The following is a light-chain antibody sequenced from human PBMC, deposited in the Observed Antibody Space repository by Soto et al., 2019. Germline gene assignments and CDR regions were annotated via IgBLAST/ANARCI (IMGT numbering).Light chain of an antibody. Sequence: DIQMTQSPSTLSASVGDRVTITCRASQSISTSLAWYQQKPGEAPKFLIYDASSLESGVPSRFSGSGSGTEVALTISSLQPDDFATYFCQQYNRYSPWTFGQGTKVEI. CDR1: QSISTS. CDR3: QQYNRYSPWT. V-gene: IGKV1-5*01. J-gene: IGKJ1*01. CDR2: DAS.